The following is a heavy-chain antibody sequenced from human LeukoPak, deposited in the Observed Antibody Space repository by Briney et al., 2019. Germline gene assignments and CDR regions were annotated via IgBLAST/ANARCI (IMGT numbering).Heavy chain of an antibody. J-gene: IGHJ4*02. V-gene: IGHV3-23*01. Sequence: GGSLRLSCAASGFTFSSYAMSWVRQAPGKGLEWVSAISGSGGSTYYADSVKGRFTISRDNSKNTLYLQMNSLRAEDTAVYYCAKDGDPYYGDYAPYYFDYWGQGTVVTVSS. CDR3: AKDGDPYYGDYAPYYFDY. D-gene: IGHD4-17*01. CDR1: GFTFSSYA. CDR2: ISGSGGST.